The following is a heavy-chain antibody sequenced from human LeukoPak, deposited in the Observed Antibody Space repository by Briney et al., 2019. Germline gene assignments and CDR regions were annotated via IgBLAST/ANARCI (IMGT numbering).Heavy chain of an antibody. CDR2: IYYSGST. V-gene: IGHV4-39*07. D-gene: IGHD5-12*01. CDR1: GGSISSSSYY. Sequence: SETLSLTCTVSGGSISSSSYYWGWIRQPPGKGLEWIGSIYYSGSTYYNPSLKSRVTISVDTSKNQFSLKLSSVTAADTAVYYCARDGVYSGYNYYFDYWGQGTLVTVSS. J-gene: IGHJ4*02. CDR3: ARDGVYSGYNYYFDY.